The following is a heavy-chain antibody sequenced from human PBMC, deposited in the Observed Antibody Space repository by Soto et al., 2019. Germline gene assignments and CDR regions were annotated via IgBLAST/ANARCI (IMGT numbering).Heavy chain of an antibody. CDR3: VRGHWTQTLADYYLDF. Sequence: PSETLSLTCTVSGGSISSYYWSWIRQPPGKGLEWLGYIYYSGSTNYNPSLKSRVTISVDTSKNQFSLKLSSVTAADTAVYYCVRGHWTQTLADYYLDFWAQGTLVTVSS. V-gene: IGHV4-59*01. CDR1: GGSISSYY. J-gene: IGHJ4*02. D-gene: IGHD1-1*01. CDR2: IYYSGST.